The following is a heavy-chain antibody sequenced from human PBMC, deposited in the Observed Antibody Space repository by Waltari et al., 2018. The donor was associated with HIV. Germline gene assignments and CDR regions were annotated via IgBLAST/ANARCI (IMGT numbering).Heavy chain of an antibody. CDR3: SHLLYIAVAGINYGMDI. D-gene: IGHD6-19*01. CDR1: GFSLSTGGVG. CDR2: IYWNDDK. V-gene: IGHV2-5*01. Sequence: QITLKESGPTLVKPTQTLTLTCTFSGFSLSTGGVGVGWIRQPPGKALEWLALIYWNDDKGYSPSLRSRLTITKDTSKNQVVLTMTNMDPVDTATYYCSHLLYIAVAGINYGMDIWGQGTTVTVSS. J-gene: IGHJ6*02.